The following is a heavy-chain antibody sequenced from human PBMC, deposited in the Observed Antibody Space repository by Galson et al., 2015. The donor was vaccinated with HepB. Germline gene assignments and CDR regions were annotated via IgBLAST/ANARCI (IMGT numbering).Heavy chain of an antibody. Sequence: SVKVSCKVSGYTLTELSMHWVRQAPGKGLEWMGGFDPEDGETIYAQKFQGRVTMTEDTSTDTAYMELSSLRSEDTAVYYCATVMEYQLLKWVPWFDPWGQGTLVTVSS. V-gene: IGHV1-24*01. D-gene: IGHD2-2*01. CDR3: ATVMEYQLLKWVPWFDP. CDR1: GYTLTELS. J-gene: IGHJ5*02. CDR2: FDPEDGET.